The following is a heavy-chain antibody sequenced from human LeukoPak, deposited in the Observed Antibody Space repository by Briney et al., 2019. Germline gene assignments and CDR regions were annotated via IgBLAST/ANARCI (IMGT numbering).Heavy chain of an antibody. CDR1: GFTVRDSY. Sequence: PGGSLRLSCAASGFTVRDSYMSWVRQAPGKRLEWLAFIYVSGTTFYAASVKGRFTISRDNSKNTLYLQMNSLKTEDTAVYYCTTDYYPLLWGYDSSGPGDYWGQGTLVTVSS. J-gene: IGHJ4*02. CDR3: TTDYYPLLWGYDSSGPGDY. CDR2: IYVSGTT. D-gene: IGHD3-22*01. V-gene: IGHV3-53*01.